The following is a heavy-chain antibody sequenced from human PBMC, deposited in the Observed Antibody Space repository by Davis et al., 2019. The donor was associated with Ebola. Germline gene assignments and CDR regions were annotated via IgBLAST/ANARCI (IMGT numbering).Heavy chain of an antibody. CDR2: ISAYNGNT. Sequence: ASVKVSCKASGYTFTSYGISWVRQAPGQGLEWMGWISAYNGNTNYAQKLQGRVTMTSDTATTTAYLEVGSLRSGDTAVYYCARAQFPTTSDHWGQGTLVTVSS. D-gene: IGHD1-1*01. CDR1: GYTFTSYG. V-gene: IGHV1-18*04. J-gene: IGHJ4*02. CDR3: ARAQFPTTSDH.